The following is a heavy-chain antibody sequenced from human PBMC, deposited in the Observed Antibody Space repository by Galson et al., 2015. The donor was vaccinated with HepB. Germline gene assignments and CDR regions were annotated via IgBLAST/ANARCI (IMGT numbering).Heavy chain of an antibody. CDR2: IWYDGSNK. Sequence: SLRLSCAASGFTFSSYGMHWVRQAPGKGLEWVAVIWYDGSNKYYADSVKGRFTISRDNSKNTLYLQINSLRAEDTAVYYCARDRREGYDFWSGTFGFDPWGQGALVTVSS. CDR1: GFTFSSYG. D-gene: IGHD3-3*01. J-gene: IGHJ5*02. V-gene: IGHV3-33*01. CDR3: ARDRREGYDFWSGTFGFDP.